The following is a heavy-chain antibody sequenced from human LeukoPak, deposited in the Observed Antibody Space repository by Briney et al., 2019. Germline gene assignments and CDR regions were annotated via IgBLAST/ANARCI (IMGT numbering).Heavy chain of an antibody. V-gene: IGHV3-30*19. J-gene: IGHJ4*02. CDR2: ISYDGSNE. CDR3: ARDLALDDYFDS. Sequence: GRSLRLSCAASGFTFSSYGMHWVRQAPGKGLEWVAVISYDGSNEYYADSVKGRFTISRDSSENTLYLQMNSLRVEDTAVYYCARDLALDDYFDSWGQGTLVTVSS. D-gene: IGHD1-1*01. CDR1: GFTFSSYG.